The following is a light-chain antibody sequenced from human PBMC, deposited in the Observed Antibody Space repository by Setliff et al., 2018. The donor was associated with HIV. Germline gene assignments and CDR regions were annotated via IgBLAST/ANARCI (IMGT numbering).Light chain of an antibody. V-gene: IGLV2-14*01. J-gene: IGLJ1*01. Sequence: QSVLTQPASVSGSPGQSITISCTGSISNIGGYNFVSWYRQYPGEVPKLMIFEVNNRPSGVSNRFSGSKSGNTASLTISVLQPEDEADYYCSSYTNYNLAIFGPGTKVTVL. CDR1: ISNIGGYNF. CDR2: EVN. CDR3: SSYTNYNLAI.